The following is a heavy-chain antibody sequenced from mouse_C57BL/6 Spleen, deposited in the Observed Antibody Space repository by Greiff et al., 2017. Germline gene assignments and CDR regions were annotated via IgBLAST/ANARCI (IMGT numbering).Heavy chain of an antibody. CDR2: IDPSDSYT. CDR3: ARTGPCDY. J-gene: IGHJ2*01. CDR1: GYTFTSYW. D-gene: IGHD4-1*01. Sequence: QVQLQQPGAELVKPGASVKLSCKASGYTFTSYWMQWVKQRPGQGLEWIGEIDPSDSYTNYNQKFKGKATLTVDTSSSTAYMQLSSLTSEDSAVYYCARTGPCDYWGQGTTLTVSS. V-gene: IGHV1-50*01.